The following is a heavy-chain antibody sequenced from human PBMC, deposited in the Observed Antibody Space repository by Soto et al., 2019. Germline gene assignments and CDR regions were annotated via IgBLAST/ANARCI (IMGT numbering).Heavy chain of an antibody. V-gene: IGHV4-30-4*01. J-gene: IGHJ2*01. CDR2: IYYNGST. CDR1: GGSISSGDYY. CDR3: ARDHHYDSSGFDL. D-gene: IGHD3-22*01. Sequence: QVQLQESGPGLVKPSQTLSLTCTVSGGSISSGDYYWSWIRQPPGKGLEWIGYIYYNGSTYYNPSLKSRVTISVDTSKNQFSLKLSSVTAADTAGYYCARDHHYDSSGFDLWGRGTLVTVSS.